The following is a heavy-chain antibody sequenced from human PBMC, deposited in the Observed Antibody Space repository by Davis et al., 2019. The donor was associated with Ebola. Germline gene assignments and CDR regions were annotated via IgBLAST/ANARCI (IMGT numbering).Heavy chain of an antibody. CDR3: ARGHSSSWGYYYYGMDV. V-gene: IGHV4-59*12. J-gene: IGHJ6*02. Sequence: MPSETLSLTCTVSGGSISSYYWSWIRQPPGKGLEWIGYIYYSGSTNYNPSLKSRVTISVDTSKNQFSLKVSSVTAADTAVYYCARGHSSSWGYYYYGMDVWGQGTTVTVSS. D-gene: IGHD6-13*01. CDR2: IYYSGST. CDR1: GGSISSYY.